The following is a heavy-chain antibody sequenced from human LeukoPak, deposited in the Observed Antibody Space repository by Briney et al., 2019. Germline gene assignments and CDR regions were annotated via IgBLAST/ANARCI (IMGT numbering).Heavy chain of an antibody. CDR3: ASSGWYSTPNWFDP. V-gene: IGHV3-48*01. D-gene: IGHD6-19*01. CDR2: ISISSGII. Sequence: GGSLRLSCAASGFTFSSYSMNWVRQAPGKGLEWVSYISISSGIIYYADSVKGRFTISRDNAKNSLYLQMNSLRAEDTAMYYCASSGWYSTPNWFDPWGQGTLVIVSS. CDR1: GFTFSSYS. J-gene: IGHJ5*02.